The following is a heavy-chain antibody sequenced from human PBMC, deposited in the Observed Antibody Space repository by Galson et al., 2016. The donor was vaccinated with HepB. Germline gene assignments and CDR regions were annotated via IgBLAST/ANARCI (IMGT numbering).Heavy chain of an antibody. CDR1: GFTFSNYA. J-gene: IGHJ4*02. Sequence: SLRLSCAASGFTFSNYAMTWVRQAPGKGLEWVSAISGSGGSTYYADSVKGRFTISSDNSKNTLYLQMNSLRAEDTAVYYCAKEDRAYCGGDWDYWGQGTLVTVSS. V-gene: IGHV3-23*01. CDR3: AKEDRAYCGGDWDY. D-gene: IGHD2-21*02. CDR2: ISGSGGST.